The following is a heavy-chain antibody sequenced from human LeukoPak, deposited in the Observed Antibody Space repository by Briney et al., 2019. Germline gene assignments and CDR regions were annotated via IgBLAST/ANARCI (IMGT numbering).Heavy chain of an antibody. CDR1: GYTLTELF. D-gene: IGHD3-3*01. V-gene: IGHV1-24*01. CDR3: ASWPFDFWSGYQFDY. J-gene: IGHJ4*02. Sequence: ASVKVSCMVSGYTLTELFMHWVRQAPGKGVEWGGGFDPEDGETIYEQKFQGRVTMTEDTSTATAYMELSSLRSEDTAGYYCASWPFDFWSGYQFDYWGQGTLATVSS. CDR2: FDPEDGET.